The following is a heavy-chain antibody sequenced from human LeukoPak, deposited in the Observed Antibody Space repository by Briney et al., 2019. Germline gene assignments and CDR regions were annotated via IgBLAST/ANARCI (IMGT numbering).Heavy chain of an antibody. J-gene: IGHJ4*02. D-gene: IGHD1-14*01. V-gene: IGHV1-2*02. CDR1: GYTFTDYY. CDR3: ARFITTWYYFDS. CDR2: NNPNSGGT. Sequence: GASVKVSCKASGYTFTDYYMHGVRQAPGQGLEWMGWNNPNSGGTNYAQRFQGRVTMTRDTSISTAYLEVSSLRSDDTAVYYCARFITTWYYFDSWGQGTLVTVSS.